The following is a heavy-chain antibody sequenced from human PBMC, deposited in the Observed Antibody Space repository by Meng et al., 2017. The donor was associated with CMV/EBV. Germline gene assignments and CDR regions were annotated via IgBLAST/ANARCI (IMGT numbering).Heavy chain of an antibody. J-gene: IGHJ6*02. CDR2: IKSKTDGGTT. CDR1: GFTFSNAW. Sequence: GESLKISCAASGFTFSNAWMSWVRQAPGKGLEWVGRIKSKTDGGTTDYAAPVKGRFTISRDDSKNTLYLQMNSLKTEDTAVYYCTRRVVTDHYCYGMDVWGQGTTVTVSS. D-gene: IGHD3-3*01. CDR3: TRRVVTDHYCYGMDV. V-gene: IGHV3-15*01.